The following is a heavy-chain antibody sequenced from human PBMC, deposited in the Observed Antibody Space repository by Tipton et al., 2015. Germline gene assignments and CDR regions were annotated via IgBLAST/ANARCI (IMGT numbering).Heavy chain of an antibody. Sequence: GSLRLSCAASGFSFSGYWMHWVRQAPGQGLLRVSRINPDGSATYYADSVKGRFTISRDNDNNSLFLQMNSLRAEDTALYYCASQRGETQPLPYYSGMDVWGLGTTVTVSS. CDR2: INPDGSAT. V-gene: IGHV3-74*01. D-gene: IGHD2-2*01. J-gene: IGHJ6*02. CDR3: ASQRGETQPLPYYSGMDV. CDR1: GFSFSGYW.